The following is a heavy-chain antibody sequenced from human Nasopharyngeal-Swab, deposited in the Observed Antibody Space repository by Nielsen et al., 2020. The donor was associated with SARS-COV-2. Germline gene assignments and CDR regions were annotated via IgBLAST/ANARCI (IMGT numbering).Heavy chain of an antibody. CDR3: ARFEGSPTYYDFWSGYYTGLYYYYGMDV. J-gene: IGHJ6*02. D-gene: IGHD3-3*01. Sequence: GGSLRLSCAASGFTFSSYWMSWDRQAPGKGLEWVANRKKDGSEKYYVDSVKGRFTISRDNAKNSLYLQMNSLRAEDTAVYYCARFEGSPTYYDFWSGYYTGLYYYYGMDVWGQGTTVTVSS. CDR2: RKKDGSEK. CDR1: GFTFSSYW. V-gene: IGHV3-7*05.